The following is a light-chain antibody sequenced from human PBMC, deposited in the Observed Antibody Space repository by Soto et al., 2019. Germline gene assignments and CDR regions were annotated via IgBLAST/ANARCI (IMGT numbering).Light chain of an antibody. Sequence: DIQMTQSPSTLSASVGDRVTITCRASQSISSWLAWYQQKPGKAPKLLIYDASSLESGVPSRFSGSGSVTEFTLAISSLQPDDFATYDCQQYNSYSPYTFGQGTKLLIK. CDR1: QSISSW. J-gene: IGKJ2*01. V-gene: IGKV1-5*01. CDR2: DAS. CDR3: QQYNSYSPYT.